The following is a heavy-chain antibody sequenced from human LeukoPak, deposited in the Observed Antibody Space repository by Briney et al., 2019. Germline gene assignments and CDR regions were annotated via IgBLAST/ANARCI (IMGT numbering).Heavy chain of an antibody. D-gene: IGHD5-12*01. Sequence: GGSLRLSCAASGFTFSNYGVHWVRQAPGKGLEWVSFIRFDGSNKYYADSVKGRFTISRDDSKNSLFLQMNSLRAEDTAVYYCATPYRGWLRVGGYDIWGQGTMVTVSS. CDR2: IRFDGSNK. CDR1: GFTFSNYG. CDR3: ATPYRGWLRVGGYDI. J-gene: IGHJ3*02. V-gene: IGHV3-30*02.